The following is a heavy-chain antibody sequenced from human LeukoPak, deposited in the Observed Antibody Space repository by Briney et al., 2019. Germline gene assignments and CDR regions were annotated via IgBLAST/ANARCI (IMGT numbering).Heavy chain of an antibody. D-gene: IGHD6-6*01. J-gene: IGHJ6*02. CDR3: ARDRIVEQLAQIYYYYGMDV. V-gene: IGHV3-23*01. CDR1: GFTFSSYA. Sequence: GGSLRLSCAASGFTFSSYAMSWVRQAPGKGLEWVSAISGSGGSTYYADSVKGRFTISRDNSKNTLYLQMNSLRAEDTAVYYCARDRIVEQLAQIYYYYGMDVWGQGTTVTVSS. CDR2: ISGSGGST.